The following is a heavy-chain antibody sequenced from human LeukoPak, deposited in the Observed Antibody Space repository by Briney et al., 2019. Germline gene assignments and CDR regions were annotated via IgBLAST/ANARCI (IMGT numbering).Heavy chain of an antibody. CDR1: GFTLSSYW. CDR3: ASLDN. J-gene: IGHJ4*02. CDR2: IKQDGSEK. Sequence: GSLRLSCAASGFTLSSYWMSWVRQAPGKGLEWVANIKQDGSEKYYVDSVKGRFTISRDNAKNSLYLQMNSLRAEDTAVYYCASLDNWGQGTLVTVSS. V-gene: IGHV3-7*01. D-gene: IGHD2-2*03.